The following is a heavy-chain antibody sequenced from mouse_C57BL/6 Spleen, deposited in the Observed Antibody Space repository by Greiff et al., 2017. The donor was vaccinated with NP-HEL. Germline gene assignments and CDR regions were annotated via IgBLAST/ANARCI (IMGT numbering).Heavy chain of an antibody. D-gene: IGHD2-4*01. CDR3: ASNDDYDGRPFDY. Sequence: VQLQQPGAELVRPGTSVKLSCKASGYTFTSYWMHWVKQRPGQGLEWIGVIDPSDSYTNYNQKFKGKATLTVDTSSSTAYMQLSSLTSEDSAVYYCASNDDYDGRPFDYWGQGTTLTVSS. J-gene: IGHJ2*01. CDR1: GYTFTSYW. CDR2: IDPSDSYT. V-gene: IGHV1-59*01.